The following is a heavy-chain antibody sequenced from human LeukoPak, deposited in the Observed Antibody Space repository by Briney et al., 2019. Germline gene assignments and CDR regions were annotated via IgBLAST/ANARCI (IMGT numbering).Heavy chain of an antibody. V-gene: IGHV3-66*01. CDR2: IYSSGST. CDR3: AGRYTSGWYRD. Sequence: GGSLRLSCAASGFTVSSNYMSWVRQAPGRGLEWVSVIYSSGSTYYADSVEGRFTISRDNSKNTLYLQMDSLRVEDTAVYYCAGRYTSGWYRDWGQGTLVTVSS. D-gene: IGHD6-19*01. J-gene: IGHJ4*02. CDR1: GFTVSSNY.